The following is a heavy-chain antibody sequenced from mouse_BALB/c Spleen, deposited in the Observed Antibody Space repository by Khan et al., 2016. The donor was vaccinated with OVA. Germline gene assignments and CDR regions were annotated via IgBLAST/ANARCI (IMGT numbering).Heavy chain of an antibody. V-gene: IGHV3-2*02. J-gene: IGHJ2*01. CDR2: ISSSDFP. CDR3: ARDDYHGDSFDY. D-gene: IGHD2-4*01. Sequence: EVQLQEPGPGLVKPSQSLSLTCTVTGYSITSGDSWNWIRQFPGNKLAWMGYISSSDFPNYNPSLKGRISITPDTSTSQFFLQLSSVTTEDPAMYYCARDDYHGDSFDYCGQGATLTVSS. CDR1: GYSITSGDS.